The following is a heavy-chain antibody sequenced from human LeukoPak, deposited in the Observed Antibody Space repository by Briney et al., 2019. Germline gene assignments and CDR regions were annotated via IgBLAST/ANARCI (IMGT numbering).Heavy chain of an antibody. Sequence: GRSLRLSCAASGSTFSKYAMSWFRQAPTQGLEKVTAISGSGGSIHYANSVKGRLTNPRDKPKNTLYLQMNSLRAEDTGVYYCTKGGIRYWFDPWGQGTLVTVSS. J-gene: IGHJ5*02. D-gene: IGHD3-16*02. V-gene: IGHV3-23*01. CDR3: TKGGIRYWFDP. CDR2: ISGSGGSI. CDR1: GSTFSKYA.